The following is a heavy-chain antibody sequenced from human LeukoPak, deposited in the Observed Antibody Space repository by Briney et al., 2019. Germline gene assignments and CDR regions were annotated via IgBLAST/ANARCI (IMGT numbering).Heavy chain of an antibody. CDR1: GGTFSSYA. CDR2: IIPIFGTA. Sequence: SVKVSCKASGGTFSSYAISWVRRAPGQGLEWMGGIIPIFGTANYAQKFQGRVTITTDESTSTAYMELSSLRSEDTAVYYCARDHYYDSSGYYQLRWFDHWGQGTLVTVSS. D-gene: IGHD3-22*01. J-gene: IGHJ5*02. CDR3: ARDHYYDSSGYYQLRWFDH. V-gene: IGHV1-69*05.